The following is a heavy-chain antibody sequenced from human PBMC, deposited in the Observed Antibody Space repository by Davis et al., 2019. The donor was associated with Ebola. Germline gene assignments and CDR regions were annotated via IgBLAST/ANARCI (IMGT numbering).Heavy chain of an antibody. CDR2: IKQDGSEK. V-gene: IGHV3-7*03. J-gene: IGHJ4*02. D-gene: IGHD5-12*01. Sequence: GGSLRLSCAASGFTFSSYWMSWVRQAPGQGLECVANIKQDGSEKFYVDSVKGRFTISRDNAKNSLYLQMNCLRAEDTAVYYCATSGYDLPFDYWGQGTLVTVSS. CDR1: GFTFSSYW. CDR3: ATSGYDLPFDY.